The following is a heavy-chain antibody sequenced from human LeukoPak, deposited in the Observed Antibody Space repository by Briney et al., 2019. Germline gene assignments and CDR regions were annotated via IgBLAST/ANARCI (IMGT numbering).Heavy chain of an antibody. D-gene: IGHD5-12*01. Sequence: ASVKLSCKASGYTFVNYYLYWVRQAPGQGLEWMGWLNPRSGATKYAQKFQARVTLTRDTSISTAYMELTGLTSDDTAVYYCARGHRLAQTGYDMPADWGQGTLVIVSS. CDR1: GYTFVNYY. J-gene: IGHJ4*02. CDR3: ARGHRLAQTGYDMPAD. V-gene: IGHV1-2*02. CDR2: LNPRSGAT.